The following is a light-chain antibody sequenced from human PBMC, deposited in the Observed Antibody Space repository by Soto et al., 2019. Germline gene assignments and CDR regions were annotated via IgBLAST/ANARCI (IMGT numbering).Light chain of an antibody. Sequence: QSALTQPPSVSGSPGQSVTISCTGTSSDVGSYDYVSWYQQYPGKAPKLMILGVSNRPSGISDRFSGSKSGNTASLTISGLQPQAEAEYYCMSYIAGASTNWVLGGGTKLTVL. J-gene: IGLJ3*02. CDR1: SSDVGSYDY. CDR3: MSYIAGASTNWV. CDR2: GVS. V-gene: IGLV2-14*03.